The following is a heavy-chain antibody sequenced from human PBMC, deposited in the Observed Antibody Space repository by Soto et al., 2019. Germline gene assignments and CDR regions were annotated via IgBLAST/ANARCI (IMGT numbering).Heavy chain of an antibody. D-gene: IGHD2-15*01. CDR2: TWYRSNWSY. CDR3: ARGKYSGFDV. CDR1: GYSFSSNGVA. V-gene: IGHV6-1*01. J-gene: IGHJ3*01. Sequence: PSQTLSLTFAISGYSFSSNGVALNWIRQSPSRGLEWLGRTWYRSNWSYDYAASVKSRLTVNPDTSKHQFSLQLSSVTPEDTAVHYCARGKYSGFDVCGQGTMVTVSS.